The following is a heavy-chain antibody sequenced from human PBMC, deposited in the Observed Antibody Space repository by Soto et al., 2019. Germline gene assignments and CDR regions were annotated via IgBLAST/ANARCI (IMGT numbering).Heavy chain of an antibody. CDR2: ISSSSSYI. CDR1: GFTCSSYS. D-gene: IGHD3-10*01. V-gene: IGHV3-21*01. Sequence: EVQLVESGGGLVKPGVSLRLSCAASGFTCSSYSMNWVRQAPWYGLEWVSSISSSSSYIYYADSVKGRVTSSRDNAKHSRYMQMTVPRAEDKAVYYCESLSMVRGVITGDGMDVWGQGTTVTVSS. CDR3: ESLSMVRGVITGDGMDV. J-gene: IGHJ6*02.